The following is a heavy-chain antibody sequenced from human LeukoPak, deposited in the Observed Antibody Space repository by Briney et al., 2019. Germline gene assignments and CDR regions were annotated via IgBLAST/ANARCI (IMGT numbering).Heavy chain of an antibody. CDR2: IYYNGST. CDR3: AKNLAYYDILTGYYPTNFDY. V-gene: IGHV4-59*01. Sequence: SETLSLTCSVSGGSISNYYWSWIRQSPGKGLEWIGYIYYNGSTNYNPSLKSRVTISVDTPKNQFSLKLSSVTAADTAVYYCAKNLAYYDILTGYYPTNFDYWGQGTLVTVSS. D-gene: IGHD3-9*01. J-gene: IGHJ4*02. CDR1: GGSISNYY.